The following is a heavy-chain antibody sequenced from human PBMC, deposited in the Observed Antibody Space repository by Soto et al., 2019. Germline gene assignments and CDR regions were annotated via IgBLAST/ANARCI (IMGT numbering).Heavy chain of an antibody. CDR3: ARGGTQEGMCGGDCYGY. CDR1: GGTFSSYT. V-gene: IGHV1-69*02. J-gene: IGHJ4*02. CDR2: IIPILGIA. Sequence: QVQLVQSGAEVKKPGSSVKVSCKASGGTFSSYTISWVRQAPGQGLEWMGRIIPILGIANYAQKFQGRVTITAEKSTSTAYMEMSSLRAEDAAVYYCARGGTQEGMCGGDCYGYWGQGTLVTVSS. D-gene: IGHD2-21*01.